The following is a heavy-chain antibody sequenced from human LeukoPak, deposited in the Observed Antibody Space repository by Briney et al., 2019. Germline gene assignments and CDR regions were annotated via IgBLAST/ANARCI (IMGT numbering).Heavy chain of an antibody. Sequence: VASVKVSCKASGGTFSSYAISWVRQAPGQGLEWMGGIIPIFGTANYAQKFQGRVTITADESTSTAYMELSSLRSEDTAVYYCAKLGINDAFDIWGQGTMVTVSS. D-gene: IGHD7-27*01. CDR1: GGTFSSYA. CDR2: IIPIFGTA. J-gene: IGHJ3*02. CDR3: AKLGINDAFDI. V-gene: IGHV1-69*13.